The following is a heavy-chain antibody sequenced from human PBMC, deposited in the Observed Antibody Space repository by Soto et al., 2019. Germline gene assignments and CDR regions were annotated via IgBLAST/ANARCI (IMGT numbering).Heavy chain of an antibody. J-gene: IGHJ4*02. V-gene: IGHV4-4*02. Sequence: SETLSLTCAVSGGSISGSHWWIWVRQPPGKGLEWIGEIYHSGSTNYNPSLTRRVTMSVDKSKNHFSLKMTSVTAADTAVYFCARAGAYDFWSDYNTESPPDYWGQGTLVTVSS. D-gene: IGHD3-3*01. CDR1: GGSISGSHW. CDR3: ARAGAYDFWSDYNTESPPDY. CDR2: IYHSGST.